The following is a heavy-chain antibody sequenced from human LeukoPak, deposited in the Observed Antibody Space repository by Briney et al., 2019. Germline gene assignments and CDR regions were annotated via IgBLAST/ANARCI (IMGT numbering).Heavy chain of an antibody. J-gene: IGHJ6*03. CDR2: IRYDGSNK. CDR3: ASHGSGSTLYYYYMDV. Sequence: PGGSLRLSCAASGFTFSSYGMHWVRQAPGKGLEWVAFIRYDGSNKYYADSVKGRFTISRDNSKNTVYLQMNSLRAEDTAVYYCASHGSGSTLYYYYMDVWGKGTTVTVSS. CDR1: GFTFSSYG. V-gene: IGHV3-30*02. D-gene: IGHD3-10*01.